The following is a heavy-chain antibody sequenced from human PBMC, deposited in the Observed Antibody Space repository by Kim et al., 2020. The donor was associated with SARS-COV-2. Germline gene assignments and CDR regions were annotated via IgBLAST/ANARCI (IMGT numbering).Heavy chain of an antibody. D-gene: IGHD3-10*01. J-gene: IGHJ4*02. Sequence: GESLKISCKGSGYSFTSYWIGWVRQMPGKGLEWMGIIYPGDSDTRYSPSFQGQVTLSADKSISTAYLQWSSLKASDTAMYYCARQSPVFYYGSGSTDYWGQGTLVTVSS. V-gene: IGHV5-51*01. CDR3: ARQSPVFYYGSGSTDY. CDR2: IYPGDSDT. CDR1: GYSFTSYW.